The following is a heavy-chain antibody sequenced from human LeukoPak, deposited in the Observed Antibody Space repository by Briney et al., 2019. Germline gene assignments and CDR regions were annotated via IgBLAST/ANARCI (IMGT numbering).Heavy chain of an antibody. Sequence: SETLSLTCTVSGGSISSRSYNWVWIRQSPGKGLEWIGTIFYSGTTYYNPSLKSRMNISVDTSKNQFSLKLSSVTAADTAVYYCARTYSSGWSDWFHPWGQGSLVTVSS. D-gene: IGHD6-19*01. J-gene: IGHJ5*02. V-gene: IGHV4-39*07. CDR2: IFYSGTT. CDR1: GGSISSRSYN. CDR3: ARTYSSGWSDWFHP.